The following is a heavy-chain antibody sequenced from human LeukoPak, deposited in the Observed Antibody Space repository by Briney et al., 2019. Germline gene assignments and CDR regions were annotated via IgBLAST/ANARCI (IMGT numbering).Heavy chain of an antibody. J-gene: IGHJ4*02. CDR3: ASITLRVLDY. D-gene: IGHD3-3*01. CDR2: IYYSGST. Sequence: PSETLSLTCTVSGGSISSSSYYWGWIRQPPGKGLEWIGSIYYSGSTYYNPSLKSRVTISVDTSKNQFSLKLSSVTAADTAVYYCASITLRVLDYWGQGTLSPSPQ. CDR1: GGSISSSSYY. V-gene: IGHV4-39*01.